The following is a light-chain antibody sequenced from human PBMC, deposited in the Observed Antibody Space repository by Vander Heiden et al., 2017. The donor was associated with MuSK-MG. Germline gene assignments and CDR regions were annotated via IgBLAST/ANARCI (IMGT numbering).Light chain of an antibody. V-gene: IGKV1-33*01. J-gene: IGKJ2*01. Sequence: DIQMTQSPSSLSASVGDRVTITCHASQDISNYLNWYQQKPGKDPKLLIYDASNLETGVPSRFSGSGSGTDFTFTISSLQPEDVATYYCQQDDNLPYTFGEGTKVEIK. CDR3: QQDDNLPYT. CDR1: QDISNY. CDR2: DAS.